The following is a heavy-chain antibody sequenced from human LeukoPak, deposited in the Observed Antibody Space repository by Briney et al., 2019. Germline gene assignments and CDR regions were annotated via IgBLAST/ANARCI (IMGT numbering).Heavy chain of an antibody. V-gene: IGHV4-34*01. CDR1: GESFSGYY. J-gene: IGHJ4*02. CDR2: INHSGST. D-gene: IGHD2-2*01. CDR3: ASTERCSTTCPLDY. Sequence: SETLSLTCTVYGESFSGYYWSWIRQPPGKGLECIGEINHSGSTHYNPSLKSRVTISLDTSKNQFSLKLSSVTAADTAVYYCASTERCSTTCPLDYWGQGTLVTVSS.